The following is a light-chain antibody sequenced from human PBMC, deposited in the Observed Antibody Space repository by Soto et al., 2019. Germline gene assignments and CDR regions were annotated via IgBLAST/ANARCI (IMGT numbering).Light chain of an antibody. Sequence: DIQLTQSPSTLSGSVGDSVTITCRASQTISSWLAWYQQKPGKAPKLLIYKASTLKSGVPSRFSGSGSGTEFTLTICSLQSEDFAVYYCQQYNNWARTFGQGTKVDI. CDR3: QQYNNWART. CDR2: KAS. CDR1: QTISSW. J-gene: IGKJ1*01. V-gene: IGKV1-5*03.